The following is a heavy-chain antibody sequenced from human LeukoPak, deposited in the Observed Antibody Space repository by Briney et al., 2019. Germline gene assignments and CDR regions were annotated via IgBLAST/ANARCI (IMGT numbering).Heavy chain of an antibody. CDR3: ARSSFPYYFDY. CDR2: IDNDGGST. D-gene: IGHD3-16*01. J-gene: IGHJ4*02. Sequence: GGSLRLSCAASGFTFHSYWMHWVRQAPGKGLVWVSRIDNDGGSTTYADSVKGRFTIPRDNAKNTLYLQMNSVRAEDTAVYYCARSSFPYYFDYWGQGTLVTVSS. V-gene: IGHV3-74*01. CDR1: GFTFHSYW.